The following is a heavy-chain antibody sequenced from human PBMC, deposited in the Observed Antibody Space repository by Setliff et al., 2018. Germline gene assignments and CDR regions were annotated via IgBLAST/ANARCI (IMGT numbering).Heavy chain of an antibody. CDR3: ARETYYYDSSGYYPYYFDY. V-gene: IGHV3-33*01. CDR1: GFTFRTYG. CDR2: IWFDGSDK. Sequence: PGGSLRLSCAASGFTFRTYGMHWVRQAPGKGLEWVAFIWFDGSDKNYADSVKGRFTISRDNAKNSLYLQMNSLRAEDTAVYYCARETYYYDSSGYYPYYFDYWGQGTLVTVSS. J-gene: IGHJ4*02. D-gene: IGHD3-22*01.